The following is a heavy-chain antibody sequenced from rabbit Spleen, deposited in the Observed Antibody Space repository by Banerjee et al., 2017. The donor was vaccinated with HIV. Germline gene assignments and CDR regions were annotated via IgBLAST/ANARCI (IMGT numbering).Heavy chain of an antibody. CDR3: ARGSATMTMVITGYSLNL. J-gene: IGHJ4*01. CDR1: GVSFSSGYD. D-gene: IGHD2-1*01. CDR2: IYTGNSKT. Sequence: QQLVESGGGLVKPGASLTLTCKASGVSFSSGYDMCWVRQAPGKGLEWIACIYTGNSKTYYANWAKGRFTISRTSSTTVTLQVTSLTAADAATYFCARGSATMTMVITGYSLNLWGPGPLVTVS. V-gene: IGHV1S40*01.